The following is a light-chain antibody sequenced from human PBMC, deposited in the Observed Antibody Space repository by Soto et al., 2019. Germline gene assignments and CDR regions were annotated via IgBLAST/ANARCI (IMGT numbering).Light chain of an antibody. CDR3: LQYGTSPWT. CDR2: AAS. Sequence: EIVLTQSPGTLSLFPGERATLSCRASQSVTSNYLAWYQQKPGQAPRLLIYAASNRANGIPNRFSGSGSGTDFTLTISRLEPEDFAVYYCLQYGTSPWTFGQGTEVEIK. J-gene: IGKJ1*01. V-gene: IGKV3-20*01. CDR1: QSVTSNY.